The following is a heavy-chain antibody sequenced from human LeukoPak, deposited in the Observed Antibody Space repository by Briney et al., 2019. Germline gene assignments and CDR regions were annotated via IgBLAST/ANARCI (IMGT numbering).Heavy chain of an antibody. CDR2: IGSNGGIT. D-gene: IGHD3-22*01. CDR1: GFTFSSYA. J-gene: IGHJ4*02. V-gene: IGHV3-23*01. CDR3: SVVHRYYDGSGDWVQ. Sequence: GGSLRLSCEASGFTFSSYAISGVRQAPGRGLDGVSRIGSNGGITSYGGSVKGPVTITGDYPRYILNMEKNSQRAEDTAVYYCSVVHRYYDGSGDWVQWGQGTLVTVSS.